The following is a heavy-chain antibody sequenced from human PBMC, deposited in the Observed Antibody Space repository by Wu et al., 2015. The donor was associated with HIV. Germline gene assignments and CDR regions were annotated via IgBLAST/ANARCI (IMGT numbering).Heavy chain of an antibody. J-gene: IGHJ6*02. CDR2: IIPNHGGA. Sequence: QVQLVQSGAEVKKPGSSVKVSCKASGGSFSRSGISWVRQAPGKGFEWMGRIIPNHGGANYAEKFEGRVTITADEATNTAYMDLSRLRSEDTAVYYCARVGYSGYDTPYYYYYGMDVWGQGP. CDR3: ARVGYSGYDTPYYYYYGMDV. V-gene: IGHV1-69*11. D-gene: IGHD5-12*01. CDR1: GGSFSRSG.